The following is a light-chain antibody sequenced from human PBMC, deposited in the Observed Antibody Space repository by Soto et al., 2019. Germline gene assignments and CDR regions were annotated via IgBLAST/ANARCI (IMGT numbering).Light chain of an antibody. CDR2: DAS. Sequence: DIQMTQSPSSLSASVGDRVTITCQASQDISNYLNWYQQKPGKAPKLLIYDASNLETGVPSRFSGSGSGTDFTFTISSLQPEDIATYYCQQYNYWPRTFGQGTKLEIK. V-gene: IGKV1-33*01. CDR3: QQYNYWPRT. CDR1: QDISNY. J-gene: IGKJ2*01.